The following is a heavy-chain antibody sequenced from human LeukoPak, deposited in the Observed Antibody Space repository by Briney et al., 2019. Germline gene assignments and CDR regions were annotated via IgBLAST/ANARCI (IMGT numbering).Heavy chain of an antibody. D-gene: IGHD6-25*01. CDR2: ISSDGGST. J-gene: IGHJ6*03. Sequence: GGSLRLSCAASGFTFSGYSMYWVRQAPGKGLEYVSAISSDGGSTYYADSVKGRFTISRDNSKNTLYLQLDSLRAEDMAVYHCAKAAFYYYMDVWGKGTTVTVSS. CDR3: AKAAFYYYMDV. V-gene: IGHV3-64*02. CDR1: GFTFSGYS.